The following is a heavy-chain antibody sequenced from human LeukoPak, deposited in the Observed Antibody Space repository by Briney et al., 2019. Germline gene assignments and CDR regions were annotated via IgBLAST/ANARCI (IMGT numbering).Heavy chain of an antibody. CDR2: INPSGGST. CDR3: ARDPTTMIVVAADGFDY. CDR1: GYTFTSYY. D-gene: IGHD3-22*01. Sequence: GASVEVSCKASGYTFTSYYMHWVRQAPGQGLEWMGIINPSGGSTSYAQKFQGRVTMTRDMSTSTVYMELSSLRSEDTAVYYCARDPTTMIVVAADGFDYWGQGTLVTVSS. J-gene: IGHJ4*02. V-gene: IGHV1-46*01.